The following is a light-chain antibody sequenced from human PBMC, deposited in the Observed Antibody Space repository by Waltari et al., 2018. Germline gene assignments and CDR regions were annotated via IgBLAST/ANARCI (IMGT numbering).Light chain of an antibody. CDR1: ETIRIY. Sequence: DIQMTQSPSSLSASVGDRVTITCRASETIRIYLNWYQQKPGKAPKLLINTASRLQSGVPSMFSGSGSGTDFTLTISTLQHEDFATYYCQQSYSIPLTFGGGTKVEIK. V-gene: IGKV1-39*01. CDR3: QQSYSIPLT. J-gene: IGKJ4*01. CDR2: TAS.